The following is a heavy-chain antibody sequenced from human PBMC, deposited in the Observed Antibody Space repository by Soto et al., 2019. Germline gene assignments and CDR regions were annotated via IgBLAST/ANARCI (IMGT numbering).Heavy chain of an antibody. CDR3: ASCSGQLPYSFDS. CDR1: GYTFSNYG. Sequence: GASVKVSCKASGYTFSNYGITWVRRATGQRFEWMGWISASKGNTNYAQKFQGRVTMTTDTSTTTFYMELRTLRSDDTAIYYCASCSGQLPYSFDSWGQGTLVTVSS. J-gene: IGHJ4*02. CDR2: ISASKGNT. D-gene: IGHD1-1*01. V-gene: IGHV1-18*01.